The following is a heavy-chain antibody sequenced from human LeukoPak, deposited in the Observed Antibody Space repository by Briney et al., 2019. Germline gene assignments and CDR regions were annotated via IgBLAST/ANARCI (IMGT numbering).Heavy chain of an antibody. CDR2: ISSSSSYI. V-gene: IGHV3-21*01. CDR1: GFTFSSYS. CDR3: ARAWWELLLRPSYFDY. D-gene: IGHD1-26*01. Sequence: PGGSLRLSCAASGFTFSSYSMNWVRQAPGKGLEWVSSISSSSSYIYYADSVKGRFTISRDNAKNSLYLQMNSLRAEDTAVYYCARAWWELLLRPSYFDYWGQGTLVTVSS. J-gene: IGHJ4*02.